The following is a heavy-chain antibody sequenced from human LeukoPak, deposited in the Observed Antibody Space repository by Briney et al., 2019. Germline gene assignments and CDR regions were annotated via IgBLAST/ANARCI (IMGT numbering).Heavy chain of an antibody. D-gene: IGHD3-10*01. CDR1: GYSFTSYW. V-gene: IGHV5-10-1*01. CDR2: IDPSDSYT. J-gene: IGHJ6*02. CDR3: AGPYYYGSGFYGMDV. Sequence: GESLRISCKGSGYSFTSYWISWVRQMPGKGLEWMGRIDPSDSYTNYSPSFQCHVTISADKSISTAYLQWSSLKASDTAMYYCAGPYYYGSGFYGMDVWGQGTTVTVSS.